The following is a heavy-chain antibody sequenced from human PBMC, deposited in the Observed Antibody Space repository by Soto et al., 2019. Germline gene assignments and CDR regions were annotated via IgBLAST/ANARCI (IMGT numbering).Heavy chain of an antibody. CDR3: ARDGGITIFGVAYASGMDV. CDR1: GGTFSSYA. V-gene: IGHV1-69*13. Sequence: GASVKVSCKASGGTFSSYAISWVRQAPGQGLEWMGGIIPIFGTANYAQKFQGRVTITADESTSTAYMELSSLRSEDTAVYYCARDGGITIFGVAYASGMDVWGQGTTVTVSS. CDR2: IIPIFGTA. J-gene: IGHJ6*02. D-gene: IGHD3-3*01.